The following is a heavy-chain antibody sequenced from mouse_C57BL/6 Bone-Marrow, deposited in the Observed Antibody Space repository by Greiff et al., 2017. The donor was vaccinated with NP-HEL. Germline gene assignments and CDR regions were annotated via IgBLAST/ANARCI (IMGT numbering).Heavy chain of an antibody. CDR3: AREGRGIRGGYWYFDV. J-gene: IGHJ1*03. V-gene: IGHV1-53*01. CDR2: INPSNGGT. D-gene: IGHD1-1*02. Sequence: QVQLQQSGTELVKPGTSVKLSCKSSGYTFTSYWMHWVKQRPGQGLEWIGNINPSNGGTNYNEKFKSKATLTVDKSSSTAYMQLSSLTSDDSAVYYCAREGRGIRGGYWYFDVWDTGTTVTVSS. CDR1: GYTFTSYW.